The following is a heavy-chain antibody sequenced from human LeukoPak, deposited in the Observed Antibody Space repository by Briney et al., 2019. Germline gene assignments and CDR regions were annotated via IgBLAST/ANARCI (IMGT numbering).Heavy chain of an antibody. CDR2: INPNSGGT. Sequence: ASVKVSCKASGYTFTGYYIHWVRQAPGQGLEWMGWINPNSGGTNYAQKFQGRVTMTRDTSISTAYMELSRLRSDDTAVYYCARDCMIFGVVNNWFDPWGQGTLVTVSS. J-gene: IGHJ5*02. V-gene: IGHV1-2*02. CDR3: ARDCMIFGVVNNWFDP. CDR1: GYTFTGYY. D-gene: IGHD3-3*01.